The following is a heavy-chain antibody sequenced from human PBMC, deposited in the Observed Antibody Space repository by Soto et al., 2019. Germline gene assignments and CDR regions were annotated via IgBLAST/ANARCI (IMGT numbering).Heavy chain of an antibody. CDR2: ISSDGTKK. D-gene: IGHD3-16*01. CDR1: GFTFSSYA. Sequence: VGSLRLSCAASGFTFSSYAMHWVRQAPGKGLEWVAVISSDGTKKSYADSVKGRFTISRDNSKDTLFLQMNSLRTEDTAVYYCARDEYYDPSGPPYDYWGQGSLVTVSS. CDR3: ARDEYYDPSGPPYDY. V-gene: IGHV3-30-3*01. J-gene: IGHJ4*02.